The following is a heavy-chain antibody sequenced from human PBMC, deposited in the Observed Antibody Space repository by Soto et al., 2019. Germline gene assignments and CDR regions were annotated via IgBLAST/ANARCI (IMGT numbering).Heavy chain of an antibody. Sequence: EVQLVESGGGLVKPGGSLRLSCAASGFTFSNALMSWVRQAPGKGLEWVGRIKSKTDGGTTDYAEPVKVRFTISRDDSKNTLYLQMNSLKTEDTAVYYCTTGLTIFGVVIDPWGQGTLVTVSS. J-gene: IGHJ5*02. V-gene: IGHV3-15*01. CDR3: TTGLTIFGVVIDP. CDR2: IKSKTDGGTT. D-gene: IGHD3-3*01. CDR1: GFTFSNAL.